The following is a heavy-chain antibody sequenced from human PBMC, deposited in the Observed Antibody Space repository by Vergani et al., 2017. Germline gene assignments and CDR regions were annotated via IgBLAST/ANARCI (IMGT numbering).Heavy chain of an antibody. CDR3: AGDSATIWFGEPIGDYYYYYHAMDV. CDR1: GFTFSSYS. Sequence: EVQLVESGGGLVKPGGSLRLSCAASGFTFSSYSMNWVRQAPGKGLEWVSSISSSSSYIYYADSVKGRFTISRDNAKNSLYLQMNSLRAEDTAVYYCAGDSATIWFGEPIGDYYYYYHAMDVWGQGTTVTVSS. J-gene: IGHJ6*02. V-gene: IGHV3-21*01. CDR2: ISSSSSYI. D-gene: IGHD3-10*01.